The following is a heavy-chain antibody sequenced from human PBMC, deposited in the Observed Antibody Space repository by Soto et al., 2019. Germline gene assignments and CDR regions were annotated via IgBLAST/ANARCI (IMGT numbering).Heavy chain of an antibody. Sequence: GGSLRLSCAASGFTFSNAWMNWVRQAPGKGLEWDSTVSGSSDLSSYADSVKGRFTFSRHNSKHTLYLQMNSLRVEDSAVYYCAKVLEHQPHLRFVHWGQGTLDTDYS. J-gene: IGHJ4*02. V-gene: IGHV3-21*04. D-gene: IGHD3-16*01. CDR1: GFTFSNAW. CDR2: VSGSSDLS. CDR3: AKVLEHQPHLRFVH.